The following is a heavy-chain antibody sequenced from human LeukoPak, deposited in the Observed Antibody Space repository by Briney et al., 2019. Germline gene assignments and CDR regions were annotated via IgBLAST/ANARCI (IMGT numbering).Heavy chain of an antibody. D-gene: IGHD6-19*01. V-gene: IGHV3-74*01. Sequence: GGSLRLSCAASGFTFSTYWMHWVRQAPGKGLVRVSRIVTDGSTTNYADSVKGRFTISRDNAKNTLYLQMNSLRADDTAVYYCARAASAWSIDYWGQGSLVTVSS. CDR1: GFTFSTYW. J-gene: IGHJ4*02. CDR3: ARAASAWSIDY. CDR2: IVTDGSTT.